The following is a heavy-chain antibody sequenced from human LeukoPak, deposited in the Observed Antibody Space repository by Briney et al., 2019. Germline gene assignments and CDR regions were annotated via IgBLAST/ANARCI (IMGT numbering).Heavy chain of an antibody. V-gene: IGHV3-23*01. J-gene: IGHJ4*02. Sequence: GGSLRLSCAASGFTFSSYAMSWVRKAPGKGLEWVSAISGSGGSTYYADSVKGRFTISRDNSKNTLYLQMNSLRAEDTAVYYCATALGVGYCSSTSCHFGYWGQGTLVAVSS. CDR2: ISGSGGST. D-gene: IGHD2-2*01. CDR3: ATALGVGYCSSTSCHFGY. CDR1: GFTFSSYA.